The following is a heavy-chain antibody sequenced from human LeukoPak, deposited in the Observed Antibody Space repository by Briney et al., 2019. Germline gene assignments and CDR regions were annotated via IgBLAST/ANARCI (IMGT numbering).Heavy chain of an antibody. D-gene: IGHD2-2*01. V-gene: IGHV3-30-3*01. Sequence: GGSLRLSCAASGFTFSSSAMHWVRQAPGKGLEWVAVVSDDGNNKYYADFVKGRFTISRDNSKNTLYLRMNSPRAEDTAVYYCARDRYCSSTSCYWDAFDIWGQGTMVTVSS. CDR3: ARDRYCSSTSCYWDAFDI. CDR1: GFTFSSSA. J-gene: IGHJ3*02. CDR2: VSDDGNNK.